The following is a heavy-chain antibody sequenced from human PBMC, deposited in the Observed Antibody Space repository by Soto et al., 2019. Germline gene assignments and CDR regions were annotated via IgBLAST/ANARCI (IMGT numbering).Heavy chain of an antibody. Sequence: QVQLVESGGGVVQPGRSLRLSCAASGFTFSSYAMHWVRQAPGKGLEWVAVISYDGSNKYYADSVKGRFTISRDNSKNXXSLHMNSLRAEDTAVYYCAGDYYRFNGVSGFSMGVWGQGTTVTVSS. CDR3: AGDYYRFNGVSGFSMGV. CDR1: GFTFSSYA. CDR2: ISYDGSNK. D-gene: IGHD2-8*01. J-gene: IGHJ6*02. V-gene: IGHV3-30-3*01.